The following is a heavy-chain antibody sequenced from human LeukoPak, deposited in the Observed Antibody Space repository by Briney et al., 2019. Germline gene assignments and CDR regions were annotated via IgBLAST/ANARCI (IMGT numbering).Heavy chain of an antibody. CDR1: GFTFSNYA. CDR2: IGGSGGST. CDR3: ARGQSWFDY. Sequence: GGSLRLSCAASGFTFSNYAMSWVRQAPGQGLERVSPIGGSGGSTYYADSVKGRFTISRDNSKSTLYLQMNSLRAEDTAVYYCARGQSWFDYWGQGTLVTVSS. V-gene: IGHV3-23*01. J-gene: IGHJ5*01.